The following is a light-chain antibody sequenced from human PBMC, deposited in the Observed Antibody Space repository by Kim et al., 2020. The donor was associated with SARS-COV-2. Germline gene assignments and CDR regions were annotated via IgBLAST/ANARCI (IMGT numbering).Light chain of an antibody. J-gene: IGKJ2*01. CDR3: QQYDSSPLYT. CDR1: QGVSRSQ. V-gene: IGKV3-20*01. Sequence: SPWESATLSCSATQGVSRSQLAWYQQKPGQAPRLLIYDTSSRASGIPDRFSGSGSGTDFTLTISRLEPEDFAVYYCQQYDSSPLYTFGQGTKLEI. CDR2: DTS.